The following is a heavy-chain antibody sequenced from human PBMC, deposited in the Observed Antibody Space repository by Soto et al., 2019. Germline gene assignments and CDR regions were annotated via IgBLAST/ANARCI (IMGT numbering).Heavy chain of an antibody. D-gene: IGHD3-3*02. Sequence: PSETLSLTCTVSGGSISHYYWSCIRQSPGKGLEWIGYAYYSGSTDYNPSLKSRVTMAVDTSKNQVSLKLNSVTTADTAVYYCARDRSTYGGGGTGEVKENWFDPWGPGTLVTVSS. CDR2: AYYSGST. CDR3: ARDRSTYGGGGTGEVKENWFDP. CDR1: GGSISHYY. J-gene: IGHJ5*02. V-gene: IGHV4-59*01.